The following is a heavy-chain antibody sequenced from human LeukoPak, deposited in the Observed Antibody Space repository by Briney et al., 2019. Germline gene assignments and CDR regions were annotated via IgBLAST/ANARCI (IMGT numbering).Heavy chain of an antibody. Sequence: SETLSLTCTVSGGSISSYYWSWIRQPPGKGLEWIGSIYYSGSTNYNPSLKSRVTISVDTSKNQFSLKLSSVTAADTAVYYCARGLRGWNFDYWGQGTLGTVS. V-gene: IGHV4-59*12. CDR2: IYYSGST. D-gene: IGHD6-19*01. CDR3: ARGLRGWNFDY. J-gene: IGHJ4*02. CDR1: GGSISSYY.